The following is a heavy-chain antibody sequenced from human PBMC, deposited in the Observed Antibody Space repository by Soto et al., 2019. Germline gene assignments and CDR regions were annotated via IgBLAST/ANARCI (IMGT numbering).Heavy chain of an antibody. Sequence: PSETLALTSTVTGDSISSRSYYWGWIRQPPGMGLEWIGSIFYSGTTYYNPSLKSRVTIFVDTSKNQFSLQLTSVTAADTAVYYCARGAGSPTYYYGMDVWGQGTTVTVSS. J-gene: IGHJ6*02. V-gene: IGHV4-39*01. D-gene: IGHD2-15*01. CDR2: IFYSGTT. CDR1: GDSISSRSYY. CDR3: ARGAGSPTYYYGMDV.